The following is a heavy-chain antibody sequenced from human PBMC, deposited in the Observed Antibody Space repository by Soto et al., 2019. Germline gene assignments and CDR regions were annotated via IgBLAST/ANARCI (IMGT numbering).Heavy chain of an antibody. CDR3: VKDRYYYDSSAYRSAY. CDR1: GFTFSNYA. D-gene: IGHD3-22*01. V-gene: IGHV3-64D*06. CDR2: IYSNGGST. Sequence: GVSLRLSCSASGFTFSNYAMHWVRQAPGKGLEYVSAIYSNGGSTFYADSVRGRFTISRDNSKNTLYLQMSSLRAEDTAVYYCVKDRYYYDSSAYRSAYWGQGTLVTVSS. J-gene: IGHJ4*02.